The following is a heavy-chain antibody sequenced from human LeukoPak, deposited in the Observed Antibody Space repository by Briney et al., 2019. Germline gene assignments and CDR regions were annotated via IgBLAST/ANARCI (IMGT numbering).Heavy chain of an antibody. CDR1: GFTFSSYW. V-gene: IGHV3-7*01. CDR2: IKQDGSEK. D-gene: IGHD3-16*01. Sequence: GGSLRLSCAASGFTFSSYWMSWVRQAPGKGLEWVANIKQDGSEKYYVDSVKGRFTISRDNARNSLYLQMNSLRAEDTAVYYCARLGKEYYFDYWGQGTLVTVSS. J-gene: IGHJ4*02. CDR3: ARLGKEYYFDY.